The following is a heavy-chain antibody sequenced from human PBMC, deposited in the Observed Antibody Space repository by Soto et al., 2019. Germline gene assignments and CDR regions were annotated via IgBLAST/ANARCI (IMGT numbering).Heavy chain of an antibody. D-gene: IGHD4-17*01. CDR2: IYWDDDK. V-gene: IGHV2-5*02. Sequence: SGPTLVKPTQTLTLTCTLSGFSLTTSGVGVGWIRQPPGKALEWLALIYWDDDKRYSPSLKSRLTITRDTSKNQVVLTMTNMDPLDTATYYCAASVTTGLPFDYGGQGTLVTVSS. CDR3: AASVTTGLPFDY. CDR1: GFSLTTSGVG. J-gene: IGHJ4*02.